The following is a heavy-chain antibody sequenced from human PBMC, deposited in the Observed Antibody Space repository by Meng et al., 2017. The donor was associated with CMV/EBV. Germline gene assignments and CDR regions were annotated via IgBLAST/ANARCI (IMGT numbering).Heavy chain of an antibody. D-gene: IGHD1-14*01. CDR2: IYYSGST. V-gene: IGHV4-30-4*08. J-gene: IGHJ4*02. CDR1: CGSISSGDYY. Sequence: VQLQESGPGLVNTSQTLSLTCTVSCGSISSGDYYWSWIRQPPGKGLEWIGYIYYSGSTYYNPSLKSRVTISVDTSKNQFSPKLSSVTAADTAVYYCARVMGPNRTPYYFDYWGQGTLVTVSS. CDR3: ARVMGPNRTPYYFDY.